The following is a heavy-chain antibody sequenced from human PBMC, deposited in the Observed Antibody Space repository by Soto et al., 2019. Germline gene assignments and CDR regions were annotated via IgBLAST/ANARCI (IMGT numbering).Heavy chain of an antibody. CDR2: ISAYNGNT. CDR3: AIDLRFGELLLYY. Sequence: QVQLVPSGAEVKKPGASVKVSCKAPGYTFTSYGISWVRQAPGQGLEWMGWISAYNGNTNNAQKLQGRVTMTTDTSTGTGYMELRSLRSDDTAVYYCAIDLRFGELLLYYWGQGTLVTVSS. CDR1: GYTFTSYG. D-gene: IGHD3-10*01. V-gene: IGHV1-18*04. J-gene: IGHJ4*02.